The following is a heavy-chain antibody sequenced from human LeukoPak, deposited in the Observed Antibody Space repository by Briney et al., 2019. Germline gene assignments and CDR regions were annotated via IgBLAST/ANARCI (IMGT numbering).Heavy chain of an antibody. V-gene: IGHV4-30-4*01. D-gene: IGHD3-10*01. CDR2: YTASP. Sequence: PSETLSLTCTVSGGSIRSGDYYWSWIRQPPGKGLEWIGYTASPYHNPSLKSRVTISIDTSKNQISLKPDSVTASDTAVYYCARSTNHDASGSYYFDSWGQGILVTVTS. CDR3: ARSTNHDASGSYYFDS. CDR1: GGSIRSGDYY. J-gene: IGHJ4*02.